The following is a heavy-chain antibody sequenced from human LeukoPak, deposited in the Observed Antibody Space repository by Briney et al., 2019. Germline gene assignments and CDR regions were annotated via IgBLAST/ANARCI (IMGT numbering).Heavy chain of an antibody. CDR3: ARFEYSSYRFDP. Sequence: SETLSLTCAVSGGSISSSNWWSWVRQPPGKGLEWIGEIYHSGSTNYNPSLKSRVTISVDKSKNQFSLKLSSVTAADTAVYYCARFEYSSYRFDPWGQGTLVTVFS. V-gene: IGHV4-4*02. J-gene: IGHJ5*02. CDR2: IYHSGST. CDR1: GGSISSSNW. D-gene: IGHD6-6*01.